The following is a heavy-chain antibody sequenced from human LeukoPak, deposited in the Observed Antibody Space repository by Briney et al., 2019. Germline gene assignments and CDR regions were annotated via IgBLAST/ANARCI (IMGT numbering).Heavy chain of an antibody. V-gene: IGHV1-2*02. CDR2: INPNGGAT. J-gene: IGHJ4*02. CDR3: ARTYSGSRLPGDY. Sequence: GASVKVSCKASEYTFIGYYMHWVRQAHGQGPEWMGWINPNGGATNYAQKFQGRVTMTRDTSISTAYMELSRLRSDDTAVYYCARTYSGSRLPGDYWGQGTLVTVSS. D-gene: IGHD1-26*01. CDR1: EYTFIGYY.